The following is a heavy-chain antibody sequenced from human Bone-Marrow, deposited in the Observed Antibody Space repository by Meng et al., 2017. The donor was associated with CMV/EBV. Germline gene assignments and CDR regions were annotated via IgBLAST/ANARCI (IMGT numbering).Heavy chain of an antibody. D-gene: IGHD1-1*01. V-gene: IGHV4-59*01. CDR2: IYYSGST. J-gene: IGHJ4*02. Sequence: SETLSLTCTVSGGSISSYYWSWIRQPPGKGLEWIGYIYYSGSTNYNPPLKSRVTISVDTSKNQFSLNLSSVTAADTAVYYCASTTQRAQLDYWGQGTLFTVPQ. CDR3: ASTTQRAQLDY. CDR1: GGSISSYY.